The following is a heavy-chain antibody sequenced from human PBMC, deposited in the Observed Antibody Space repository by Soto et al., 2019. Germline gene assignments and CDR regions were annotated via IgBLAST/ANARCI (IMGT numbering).Heavy chain of an antibody. Sequence: PSQTLSLTCAISGDSVSSNSAAWNWIRQSPSRGLEWLGRTYYRSKWYNDYAVSVKSRITINPDTSKNQFSLQLNSVTPEDTAVDYCAREALNTALKYNWFDPWGQGTLVTVSS. V-gene: IGHV6-1*01. J-gene: IGHJ5*02. CDR3: AREALNTALKYNWFDP. D-gene: IGHD5-18*01. CDR2: TYYRSKWYN. CDR1: GDSVSSNSAA.